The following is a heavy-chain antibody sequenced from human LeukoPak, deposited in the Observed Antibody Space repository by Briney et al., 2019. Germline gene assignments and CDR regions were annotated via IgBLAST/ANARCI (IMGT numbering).Heavy chain of an antibody. Sequence: PGRSLRLSCAASGSTFSSYAMHWVRQAPGKGLEWVAVISYGVSNKYYADSVKGRFTISRDNSNNTLYLQMNSLRPEDTAVYYCARRPAQYFDSWGQGTLVTVSS. V-gene: IGHV3-30-3*01. CDR2: ISYGVSNK. CDR1: GSTFSSYA. J-gene: IGHJ4*02. CDR3: ARRPAQYFDS.